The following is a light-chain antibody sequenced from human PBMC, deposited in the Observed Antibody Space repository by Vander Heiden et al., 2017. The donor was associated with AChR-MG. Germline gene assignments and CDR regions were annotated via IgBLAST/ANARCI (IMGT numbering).Light chain of an antibody. CDR2: AAS. CDR3: QQSYGTPT. J-gene: IGKJ5*01. CDR1: QSLNNY. Sequence: DIQMTQSPSSLSSSVGDRVTITCRPSQSLNNYLNWYQQMPGRAPKLLIYAASRLQSGVPSRFRGSGSGTDFTLTISSLQPEDVASYYCQQSYGTPTFGQGTRLEIK. V-gene: IGKV1-39*01.